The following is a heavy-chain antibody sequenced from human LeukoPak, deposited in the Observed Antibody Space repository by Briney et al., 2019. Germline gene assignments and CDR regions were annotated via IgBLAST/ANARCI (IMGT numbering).Heavy chain of an antibody. Sequence: ASVKVSCKTSGYIFTTYYIHWVRQAPGQGLEWMGWVNPNSGGTDYAQKFQGRVSMTRDTSISTVYVELNRLRSDDTAVYYCARVSSMGSYWGQGTPVTVSS. CDR3: ARVSSMGSY. CDR2: VNPNSGGT. J-gene: IGHJ4*02. D-gene: IGHD3-10*01. V-gene: IGHV1-2*02. CDR1: GYIFTTYY.